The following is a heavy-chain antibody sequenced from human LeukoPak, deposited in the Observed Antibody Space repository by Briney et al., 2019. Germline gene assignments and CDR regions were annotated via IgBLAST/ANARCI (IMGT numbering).Heavy chain of an antibody. CDR2: ISGSGGST. CDR3: AKEGYYDSSGYY. Sequence: PGGSLRLSCAASGFTFSSYTMSWVRQAPGKGLEWVSAISGSGGSTYYADSVKGRFTISRDNSKNTLYLQMNSQRAEDTAVYYCAKEGYYDSSGYYWGQGTLVTVSS. J-gene: IGHJ4*02. CDR1: GFTFSSYT. V-gene: IGHV3-23*01. D-gene: IGHD3-22*01.